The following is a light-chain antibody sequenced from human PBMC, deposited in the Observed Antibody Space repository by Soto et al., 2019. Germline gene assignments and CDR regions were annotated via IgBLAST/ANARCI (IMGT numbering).Light chain of an antibody. J-gene: IGKJ1*01. CDR3: HQYGSSPGT. CDR2: GAP. CDR1: QRVTSNY. Sequence: VKVSLSCRTSQRVTSNYLAWYQQKPGQAPRLLIFGAPIRDTGIPDRFSGSGSGTDFTLTISILEPEDFAVYYCHQYGSSPGTFGQGTNVDIK. V-gene: IGKV3-20*01.